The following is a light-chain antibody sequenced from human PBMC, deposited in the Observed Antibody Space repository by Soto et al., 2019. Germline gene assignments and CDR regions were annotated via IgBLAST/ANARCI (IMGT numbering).Light chain of an antibody. CDR1: QSVSSN. J-gene: IGKJ1*01. CDR3: QQYNNWTPGT. Sequence: EIVMTQPPSTLSVSPGETATLSCRASQSVSSNLAWYQQKPGQAPRLLIYGASTRATGIPARFSGSGSGTEFTLTISSLQSEDFAVYYCQQYNNWTPGTFGQGTKVDI. V-gene: IGKV3-15*01. CDR2: GAS.